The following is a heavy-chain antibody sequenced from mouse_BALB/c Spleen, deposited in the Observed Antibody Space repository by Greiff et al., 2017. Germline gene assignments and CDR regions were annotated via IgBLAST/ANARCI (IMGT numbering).Heavy chain of an antibody. CDR1: GYTFTSYW. Sequence: LKQPGSELVRPGASVKLSCKASGYTFTSYWMHWVKQRPGQGLEWIGNIYPGSGSTNYDEKFKSKATLTVDTSSSTAYMQLSSLTSEDSAVYYCTRGEWLRQYFDVWGAGTTVTVSS. V-gene: IGHV1S22*01. J-gene: IGHJ1*01. D-gene: IGHD2-2*01. CDR2: IYPGSGST. CDR3: TRGEWLRQYFDV.